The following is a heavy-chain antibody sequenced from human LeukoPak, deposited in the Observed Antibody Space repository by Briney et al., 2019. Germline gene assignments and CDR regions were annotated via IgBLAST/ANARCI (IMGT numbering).Heavy chain of an antibody. CDR1: GFTFSSYA. Sequence: PGGSLRLSCAASGFTFSSYAMSWVRQAPGKGLEWVSAISGSGGSTYYADSVKGRFTISRDNSKNTLYLQMNSLRAEDTAVYYCAKDPSGYSGYDLKTYFDYWGQGTLVTVSS. CDR2: ISGSGGST. J-gene: IGHJ4*02. D-gene: IGHD5-12*01. V-gene: IGHV3-23*01. CDR3: AKDPSGYSGYDLKTYFDY.